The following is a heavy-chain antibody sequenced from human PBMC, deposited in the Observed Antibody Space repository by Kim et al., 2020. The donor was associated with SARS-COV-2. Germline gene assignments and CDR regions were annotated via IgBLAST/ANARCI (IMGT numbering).Heavy chain of an antibody. D-gene: IGHD1-20*01. CDR1: GFTFSAHA. CDR3: VREITWGQNGFDP. V-gene: IGHV3-23*01. CDR2: ISDSGGDT. J-gene: IGHJ5*02. Sequence: GGSLRLSCAASGFTFSAHAMSWVRQAPGKGPEWVSAISDSGGDTYYADSVKGRFTISRDNSKNTLHLHLSSLRVEDTATYYCVREITWGQNGFDPWGQGTRVTVSS.